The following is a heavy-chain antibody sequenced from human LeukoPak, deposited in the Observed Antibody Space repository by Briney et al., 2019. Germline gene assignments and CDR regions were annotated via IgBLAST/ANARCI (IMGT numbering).Heavy chain of an antibody. D-gene: IGHD3-22*01. J-gene: IGHJ4*02. Sequence: GGSLRLSCAASRFTFSSYAMSWVRQAPGKGLEWVSAISVSGGSTYYADSVKGRFTISRDNSKNTLYLQMNSLRAEDSAVYYCARGASEYYYDSSGSELGYWGQGTLVTVSS. V-gene: IGHV3-23*01. CDR3: ARGASEYYYDSSGSELGY. CDR2: ISVSGGST. CDR1: RFTFSSYA.